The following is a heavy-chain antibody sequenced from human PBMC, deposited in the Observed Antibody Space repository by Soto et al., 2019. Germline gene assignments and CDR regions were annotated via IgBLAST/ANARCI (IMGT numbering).Heavy chain of an antibody. Sequence: QLVESGGRRVQPGRSLRLSCEASEFTFSSYAMHWVRQAPGRGLEWVALISFDGTTEYYADSVKGRFIISRDNSRSMVYLQMDSLRPDDTAIYYCARPIPRWSYHYGMDVWGQGTTVTVSS. CDR1: EFTFSSYA. CDR2: ISFDGTTE. CDR3: ARPIPRWSYHYGMDV. V-gene: IGHV3-30*03. D-gene: IGHD2-15*01. J-gene: IGHJ6*02.